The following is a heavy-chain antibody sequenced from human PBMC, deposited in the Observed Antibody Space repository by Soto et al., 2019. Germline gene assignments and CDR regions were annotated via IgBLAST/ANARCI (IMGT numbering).Heavy chain of an antibody. CDR2: IVVGSGNT. CDR1: GFTFTSSA. V-gene: IGHV1-58*01. Sequence: ASVKVSCKASGFTFTSSAVQWVRQARGQRLEWIGWIVVGSGNTNYAQKFQERVTITRDMSTSTAYMELSSLRSEDTAVYYCAAGHTMVRGVMLRPDAFDIWGQGTMVTVSS. J-gene: IGHJ3*02. CDR3: AAGHTMVRGVMLRPDAFDI. D-gene: IGHD3-10*01.